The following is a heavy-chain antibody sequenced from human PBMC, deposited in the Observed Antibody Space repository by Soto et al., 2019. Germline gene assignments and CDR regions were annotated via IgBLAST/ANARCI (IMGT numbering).Heavy chain of an antibody. CDR2: INPNSGGT. V-gene: IGHV1-2*02. CDR3: ERDIAREQWLASPRYGMDV. J-gene: IGHJ6*02. D-gene: IGHD6-19*01. CDR1: GYTFTGYY. Sequence: QVQLVQSGAEVKKPGASVKVSCKASGYTFTGYYMHWVRQAPGQGLEWMGWINPNSGGTNYAQKFQGRVTMTRDTSISTAYMELSRLRPDDTSVYYCERDIAREQWLASPRYGMDVWGQGTTVIVSS.